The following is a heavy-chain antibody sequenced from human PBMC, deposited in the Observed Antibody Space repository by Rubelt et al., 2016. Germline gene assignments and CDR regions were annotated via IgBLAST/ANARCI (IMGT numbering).Heavy chain of an antibody. CDR2: ITHTGSSM. CDR3: ARDFYSSSDYCDY. J-gene: IGHJ4*02. CDR1: GFSFSSYA. V-gene: IGHV3-48*02. D-gene: IGHD6-19*01. Sequence: EVQLMESGGGLVQPGGSLRLSCAASGFSFSSYAMNWVRQAPGKGLEWVSYITHTGSSMYYADSVKGRFTISRDNAKNSLYLQVNSLRDEDTAVYYCARDFYSSSDYCDYWGQGTLVTVSS.